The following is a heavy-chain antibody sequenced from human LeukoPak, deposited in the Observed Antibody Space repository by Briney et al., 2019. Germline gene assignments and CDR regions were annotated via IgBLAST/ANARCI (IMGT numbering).Heavy chain of an antibody. V-gene: IGHV4-39*07. J-gene: IGHJ4*02. CDR1: GYSISSSSYY. CDR3: ASQRWLQLGFFDY. Sequence: SETLSLTCTVSGYSISSSSYYWGWIRQPPGKGLEWIGSIYYSGSTYYNPSLKSRVTISVDTSKNQFSLKLSSVTAADTAVYYCASQRWLQLGFFDYWGQGTLVTVSS. CDR2: IYYSGST. D-gene: IGHD5-24*01.